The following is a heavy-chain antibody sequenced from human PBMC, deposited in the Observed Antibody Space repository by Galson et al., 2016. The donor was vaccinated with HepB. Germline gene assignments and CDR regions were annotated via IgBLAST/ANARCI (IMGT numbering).Heavy chain of an antibody. CDR1: GFTFEDYG. V-gene: IGHV3-9*01. Sequence: SLRLSCAASGFTFEDYGMPWVRPATGPGLEWVSRIGWTGANIGHAASVKGRFTISRDNAKNYLYLQMTSLRADDTALYYCAKDKGLATVSSMDVWGQGTTVTVSS. CDR2: IGWTGANI. CDR3: AKDKGLATVSSMDV. D-gene: IGHD4-17*01. J-gene: IGHJ6*02.